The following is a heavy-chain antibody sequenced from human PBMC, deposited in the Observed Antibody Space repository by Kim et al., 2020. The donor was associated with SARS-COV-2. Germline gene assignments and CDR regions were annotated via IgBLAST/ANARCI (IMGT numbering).Heavy chain of an antibody. Sequence: YNPALKGRVTTSVDTSKNQFSLNLTSVTAADTAVYYCARLPNYFGSGAFDYWGQGTRVTVSS. V-gene: IGHV4-39*01. J-gene: IGHJ4*02. CDR3: ARLPNYFGSGAFDY. D-gene: IGHD3-10*01.